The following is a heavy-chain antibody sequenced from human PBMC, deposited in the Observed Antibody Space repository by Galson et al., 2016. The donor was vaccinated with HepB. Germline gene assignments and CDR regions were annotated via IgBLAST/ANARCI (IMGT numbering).Heavy chain of an antibody. J-gene: IGHJ3*01. CDR2: VRWDGAAT. CDR3: ARATGGVARTHAFDV. D-gene: IGHD3-16*01. CDR1: EFKFDDYA. V-gene: IGHV3-43*01. Sequence: SLRLSCAASEFKFDDYAMHWVRQAPGKGLEWVALVRWDGAATFSADSVKGRFTISRDNSKNSLYLQMNSLTTEDTALYYCARATGGVARTHAFDVWGQGTMVTVS.